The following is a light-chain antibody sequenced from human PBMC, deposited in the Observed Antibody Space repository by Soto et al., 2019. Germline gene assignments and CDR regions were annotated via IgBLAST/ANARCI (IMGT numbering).Light chain of an antibody. CDR2: GAS. Sequence: ERVMTQTPATLSVPQGERATLSCRASQSVSSNLAWYQQKPGQAPRLLIYGASTRATGIPARFSGSGSGTEFTLTISSLQSEDFAVYYCQQYNNWPPPPFGQGTRLEI. V-gene: IGKV3-15*01. CDR1: QSVSSN. J-gene: IGKJ5*01. CDR3: QQYNNWPPPP.